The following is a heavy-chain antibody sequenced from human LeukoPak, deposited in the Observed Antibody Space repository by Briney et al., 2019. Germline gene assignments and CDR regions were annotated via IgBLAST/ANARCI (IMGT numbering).Heavy chain of an antibody. CDR2: INPSGGST. V-gene: IGHV1-46*01. J-gene: IGHJ3*02. D-gene: IGHD1-7*01. Sequence: ASVKVSCKASGYTFTSYYMHWVRQAPGQGLEWMGIINPSGGSTSYAQKFQGRVTMTRDMSTSTVCMELSSLRSEDTAVYYCARDATYNWNYGRGAFDIWGQGTMVTVSS. CDR1: GYTFTSYY. CDR3: ARDATYNWNYGRGAFDI.